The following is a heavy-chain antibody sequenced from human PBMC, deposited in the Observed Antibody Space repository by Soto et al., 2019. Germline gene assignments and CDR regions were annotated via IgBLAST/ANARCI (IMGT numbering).Heavy chain of an antibody. J-gene: IGHJ4*02. CDR1: GGSVSSGSYY. CDR2: IYYSGST. V-gene: IGHV4-61*01. CDR3: AREGARLPRFFDY. Sequence: SETLSLTCTVSGGSVSSGSYYWSWIRQPPGKGLEWIGYIYYSGSTNYNPSLKSRVTISVDTSKNQFSLKLSSVTAADTAVYYCAREGARLPRFFDYWGQGTLVTVSS. D-gene: IGHD6-6*01.